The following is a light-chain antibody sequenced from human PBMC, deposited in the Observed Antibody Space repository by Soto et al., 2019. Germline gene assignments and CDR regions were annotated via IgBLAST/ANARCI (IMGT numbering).Light chain of an antibody. CDR3: AAWDDSLNGYV. CDR1: SSNIGAGYD. J-gene: IGLJ1*01. V-gene: IGLV1-40*01. CDR2: GNS. Sequence: QSVLTQPPSVSGAPGQRVTISCTGSSSNIGAGYDVHWYQQLPGTAPKLLIYGNSNRPSGVPDQFSGSKSGTSASLVITGLQAEDEADYYCAAWDDSLNGYVFGTGTKVTVL.